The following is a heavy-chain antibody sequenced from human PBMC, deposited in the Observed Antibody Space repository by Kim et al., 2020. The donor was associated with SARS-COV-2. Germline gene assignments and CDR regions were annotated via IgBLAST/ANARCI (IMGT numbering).Heavy chain of an antibody. V-gene: IGHV1-3*01. CDR2: IDAANGKT. Sequence: ASVKVSCKASGYTLLNYVTHWVRQAPGQGLEWMGYIDAANGKTKYSQKFQDRVNFTRDTSANMVYMELSSLTSEDTAVFYCARPSKVRYIVPLDSWGQGTQVTVS. CDR3: ARPSKVRYIVPLDS. CDR1: GYTLLNYV. D-gene: IGHD2-15*01. J-gene: IGHJ4*02.